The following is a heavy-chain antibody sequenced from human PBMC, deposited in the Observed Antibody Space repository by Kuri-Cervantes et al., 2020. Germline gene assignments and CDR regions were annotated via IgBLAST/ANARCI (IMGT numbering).Heavy chain of an antibody. J-gene: IGHJ6*02. CDR3: ARDVADRSWYLGYYYYGMDV. D-gene: IGHD6-13*01. CDR2: ISYDGSNK. V-gene: IGHV3-30*04. CDR1: EFTFSSYA. Sequence: GESLKISCAASEFTFSSYAMHWVRQAPGKGLEWVAVISYDGSNKYYADSVKGRFPISRDNAKNSLYLQMNSLRAEDTAVYYCARDVADRSWYLGYYYYGMDVWGQGTTVTV.